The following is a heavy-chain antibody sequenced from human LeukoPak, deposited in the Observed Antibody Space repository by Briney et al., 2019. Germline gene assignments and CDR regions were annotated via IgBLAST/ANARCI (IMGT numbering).Heavy chain of an antibody. J-gene: IGHJ4*02. CDR3: AREYKSSSWYSYFDY. CDR2: ISWNSGSI. Sequence: PGGSLRLSCAASGFTFDDYAMHWVRQAPGKGLEWVSGISWNSGSIGYADSVKGRFTISRDNAKNSLYLQMNSLRAEDTAVYYCAREYKSSSWYSYFDYWGQGTLVTVSS. CDR1: GFTFDDYA. D-gene: IGHD6-13*01. V-gene: IGHV3-9*01.